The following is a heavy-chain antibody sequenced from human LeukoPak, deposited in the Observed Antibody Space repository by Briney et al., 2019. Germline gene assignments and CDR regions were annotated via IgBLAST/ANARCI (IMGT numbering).Heavy chain of an antibody. CDR3: AKDGRSGNYWNYYYYMDV. Sequence: GGSLRLSCAASGFTVSSNYMSWVRQAPGKGLEWVSVMYSGGSTFYADSVKGRFTISRDNSKNTLYLQMISLRADDTALYYCAKDGRSGNYWNYYYYMDVWGKGTTVTISS. D-gene: IGHD3-10*01. CDR2: MYSGGST. CDR1: GFTVSSNY. J-gene: IGHJ6*03. V-gene: IGHV3-53*01.